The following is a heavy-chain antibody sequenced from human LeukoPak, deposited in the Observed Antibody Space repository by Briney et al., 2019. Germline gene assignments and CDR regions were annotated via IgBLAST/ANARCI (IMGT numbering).Heavy chain of an antibody. CDR3: ARDLAYSRLDY. CDR1: GLTFSSSW. J-gene: IGHJ4*02. Sequence: GGSLRLSCAVSGLTFSSSWMDWVRQPPGRGRKGVASINPDGNKKYSADSVKGRFTISRDNAENSLYLQMNSLRVEDTAFYYCARDLAYSRLDYWGQGMLVTVSS. D-gene: IGHD4-11*01. CDR2: INPDGNKK. V-gene: IGHV3-7*01.